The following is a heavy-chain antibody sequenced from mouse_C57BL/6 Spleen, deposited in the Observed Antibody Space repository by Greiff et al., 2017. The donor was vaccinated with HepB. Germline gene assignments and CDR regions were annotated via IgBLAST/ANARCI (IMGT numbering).Heavy chain of an antibody. V-gene: IGHV1-53*01. CDR3: ARASPTTVVATGYFDV. D-gene: IGHD1-1*01. CDR1: GYTFTSYW. J-gene: IGHJ1*03. Sequence: QVQLQQPGTELVKPGASVKLSCKASGYTFTSYWMHWVKQRPGQGLEWIGNINPSNGGTNYNEKFKSKATLTVDKSSSTAYMQLSSLTSADSAVYYCARASPTTVVATGYFDVWGTGTTVTVSS. CDR2: INPSNGGT.